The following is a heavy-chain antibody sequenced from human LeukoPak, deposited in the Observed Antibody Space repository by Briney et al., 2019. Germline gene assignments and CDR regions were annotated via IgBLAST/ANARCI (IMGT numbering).Heavy chain of an antibody. J-gene: IGHJ3*02. CDR2: IYTSGST. CDR1: GGSISSGSYY. V-gene: IGHV4-61*02. D-gene: IGHD1-26*01. CDR3: ARGLIVGASRGGGDAFGI. Sequence: PSETLSLTCTVSGGSISSGSYYWSWIRQPAGKGLEWIGRIYTSGSTNYNPSLKSRVTISVDTSKNQFSLKLSSVTAADTAVYYCARGLIVGASRGGGDAFGIWGQGTMVTVSS.